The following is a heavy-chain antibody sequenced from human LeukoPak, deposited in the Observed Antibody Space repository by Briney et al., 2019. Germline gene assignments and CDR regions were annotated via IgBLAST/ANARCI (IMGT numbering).Heavy chain of an antibody. Sequence: GGSLRLSCAASGFTFSSYAMSWVRQAPGKGLEWVSAINGSGGSTYYADSVKGRFTISRDNSKNTLYLQMNSLRAEDAAVYYCAEDLDLGARSGPPGYWGQRTLVTVSS. J-gene: IGHJ4*02. CDR3: AEDLDLGARSGPPGY. V-gene: IGHV3-23*01. D-gene: IGHD3-16*01. CDR2: INGSGGST. CDR1: GFTFSSYA.